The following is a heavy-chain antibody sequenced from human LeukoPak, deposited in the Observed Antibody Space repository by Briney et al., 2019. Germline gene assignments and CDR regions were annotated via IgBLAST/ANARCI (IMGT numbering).Heavy chain of an antibody. CDR3: ARDPQGVAGPLNY. Sequence: SVKVSCKASGGTFSSYAISWVRQAPGQGLEWMGRIIPILGIANYAQKFQGRVTITADKSTSTAYMELSSLRSEDTAVYYCARDPQGVAGPLNYWGQGTLVTVSS. CDR1: GGTFSSYA. J-gene: IGHJ4*02. CDR2: IIPILGIA. V-gene: IGHV1-69*04. D-gene: IGHD3-10*01.